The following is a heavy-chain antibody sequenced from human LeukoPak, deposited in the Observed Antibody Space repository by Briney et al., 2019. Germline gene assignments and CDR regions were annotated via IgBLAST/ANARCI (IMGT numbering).Heavy chain of an antibody. CDR1: GYTFTDYY. D-gene: IGHD2-15*01. V-gene: IGHV1-2*02. CDR3: AKGRCSGVSCYLIDY. J-gene: IGHJ4*02. CDR2: INPNSGVT. Sequence: ASVKVSCKASGYTFTDYYLHWVRQSPGQGLEWMGWINPNSGVTKSAQKFQGRVTMTGDTSISTAYMELSRLRSGDTAVYYCAKGRCSGVSCYLIDYWGQGTLVTVSS.